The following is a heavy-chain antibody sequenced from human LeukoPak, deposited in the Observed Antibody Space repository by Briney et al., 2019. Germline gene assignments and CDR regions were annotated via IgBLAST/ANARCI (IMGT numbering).Heavy chain of an antibody. CDR3: ARDPKYYGSGSLLDY. Sequence: ASVKVSCKASGYTFTSYGISWVRQAPGQGLEWMGWISAYNGNTNYAQKLQGRVTMTTDTSTSTAYMELRSLRSDDTAVYYCARDPKYYGSGSLLDYWGQGTLVTVSS. CDR2: ISAYNGNT. D-gene: IGHD3-10*01. CDR1: GYTFTSYG. V-gene: IGHV1-18*01. J-gene: IGHJ4*02.